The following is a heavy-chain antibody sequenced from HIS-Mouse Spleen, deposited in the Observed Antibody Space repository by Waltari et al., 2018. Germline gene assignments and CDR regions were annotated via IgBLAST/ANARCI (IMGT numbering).Heavy chain of an antibody. J-gene: IGHJ4*02. D-gene: IGHD6-13*01. CDR1: GGSFSGYY. Sequence: QVQLQQWGAGLLKPSETLSLTCAVYGGSFSGYYWIWIRQPPGKGLEWIGEINHSGSTNYNPSLKSRVTISVDTSKNQFSLKLSSVTAADTAVYYCARGGPEYSSSWYFDYWGQGTLVTVSS. V-gene: IGHV4-34*01. CDR2: INHSGST. CDR3: ARGGPEYSSSWYFDY.